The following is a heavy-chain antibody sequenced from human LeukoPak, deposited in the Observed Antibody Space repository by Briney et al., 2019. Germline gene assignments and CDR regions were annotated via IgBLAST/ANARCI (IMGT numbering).Heavy chain of an antibody. D-gene: IGHD2-21*01. CDR3: ARGLVPIGY. V-gene: IGHV4-59*01. CDR2: IYYSGST. Sequence: SGTLSLTCTVSGGSISSYYWSWIRQPPGKGLEWIGYIYYSGSTNYNPSLKSRVTISVDTSKNQFSLKLSSVTAADTAVYYCARGLVPIGYWGQGTLVTVSS. CDR1: GGSISSYY. J-gene: IGHJ4*02.